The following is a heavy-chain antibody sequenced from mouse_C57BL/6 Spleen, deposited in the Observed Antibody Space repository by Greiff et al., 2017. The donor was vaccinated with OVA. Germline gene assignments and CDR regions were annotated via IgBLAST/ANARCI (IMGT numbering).Heavy chain of an antibody. J-gene: IGHJ4*01. CDR1: GYSITSGYY. CDR2: ISYDGSN. D-gene: IGHD2-4*01. Sequence: EVQLQESGPGLVKPSQSLSLTCSVTGYSITSGYYWNWIRQFPGNKLEWMGYISYDGSNNYNPSLKNRISITRDTSKNQFFLKLNSVTTEDTATYYCAREGYYDFPYYAMDYWGQGTSVTVSA. V-gene: IGHV3-6*01. CDR3: AREGYYDFPYYAMDY.